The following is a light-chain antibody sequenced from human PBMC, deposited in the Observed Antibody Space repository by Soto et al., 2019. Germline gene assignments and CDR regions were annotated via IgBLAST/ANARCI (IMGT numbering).Light chain of an antibody. CDR2: DVS. V-gene: IGLV2-14*01. CDR1: SSDVGGYNY. Sequence: QSVLTQPASVSGSPGQPITISCPGTSSDVGGYNYVSWYQQHPGKAPKLMIYDVSNRPSGVSNRFSGSKSGNTASLTISGLQAEDEADYYCSSYTSSSTLFGTGTKVTVL. J-gene: IGLJ1*01. CDR3: SSYTSSSTL.